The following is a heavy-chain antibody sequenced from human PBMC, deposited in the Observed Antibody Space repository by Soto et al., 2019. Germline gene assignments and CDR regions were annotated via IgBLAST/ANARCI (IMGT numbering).Heavy chain of an antibody. CDR2: VYPSGGGT. D-gene: IGHD2-15*01. J-gene: IGHJ6*02. V-gene: IGHV1-46*01. CDR3: ARGYCSGGNCYNGLDV. Sequence: QVQLVQSRAEVRKPGASVRVSCKAAGYTFSITYLHWLRQAPGQGLEWLGLVYPSGGGTNYKESFKGRLNITRDTSTSTVYMDLSRLTSEDTAIYYCARGYCSGGNCYNGLDVWGQGTTVIVSS. CDR1: GYTFSITY.